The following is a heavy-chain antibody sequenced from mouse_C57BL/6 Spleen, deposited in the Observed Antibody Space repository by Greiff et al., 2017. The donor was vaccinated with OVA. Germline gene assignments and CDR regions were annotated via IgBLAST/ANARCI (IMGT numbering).Heavy chain of an antibody. V-gene: IGHV5-9-1*02. J-gene: IGHJ4*01. CDR3: TRDYTPYYAMDY. Sequence: EVQLVESGAGLVKPGGSLKLSCAASGFTFSSYAMSWVRQTPEKRLEWVAYISSGGDYIYYADTVKGRFTISRDNARNTLYLQMSSLKSEDTAMYYCTRDYTPYYAMDYWGQGTSVTVSS. CDR1: GFTFSSYA. D-gene: IGHD2-12*01. CDR2: ISSGGDYI.